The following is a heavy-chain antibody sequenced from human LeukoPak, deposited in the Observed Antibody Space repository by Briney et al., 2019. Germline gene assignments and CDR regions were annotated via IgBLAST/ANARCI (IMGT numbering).Heavy chain of an antibody. J-gene: IGHJ4*02. CDR1: GYTFTNHY. D-gene: IGHD7-27*01. CDR2: IDPNNGGT. Sequence: ASVKVSCKASGYTFTNHYIHRVRQAPGQGLEWMGWIDPNNGGTNYAQKFQGRVTMAGDPSISTAYMELSRLRSDDTATFYCARDPGANYFDYWGQGTLVTVSS. CDR3: ARDPGANYFDY. V-gene: IGHV1-2*02.